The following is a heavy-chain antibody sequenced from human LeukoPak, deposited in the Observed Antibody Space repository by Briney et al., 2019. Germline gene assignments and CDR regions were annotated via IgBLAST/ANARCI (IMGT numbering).Heavy chain of an antibody. CDR3: VRDGARYSSGWFYDY. J-gene: IGHJ4*02. D-gene: IGHD6-19*01. V-gene: IGHV3-23*01. Sequence: GGSLRLSCAASGFTFASYAMSWVRQAPGKGLEWVSVVSHNGANTYYADSVKGRFTISRDNSRDTLYLQMGSLGAEDTAAYYCVRDGARYSSGWFYDYWGQGTLVTVSS. CDR1: GFTFASYA. CDR2: VSHNGANT.